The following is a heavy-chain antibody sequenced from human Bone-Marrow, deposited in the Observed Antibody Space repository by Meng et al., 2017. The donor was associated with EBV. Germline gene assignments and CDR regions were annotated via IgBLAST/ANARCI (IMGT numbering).Heavy chain of an antibody. D-gene: IGHD6-19*01. V-gene: IGHV1-2*06. CDR2: IKSESGGT. CDR1: GHTFSDYY. J-gene: IGHJ4*02. Sequence: QVQLVQPGAEVKQPGASVKFSCNTSGHTFSDYYIHWVRQAPGQGLEWMGRIKSESGGTHYAQTFQGRITMTRDTSISTAYMELTSLRSDDTAMYYCASDGDMPVAADWGQGTLVTVSS. CDR3: ASDGDMPVAAD.